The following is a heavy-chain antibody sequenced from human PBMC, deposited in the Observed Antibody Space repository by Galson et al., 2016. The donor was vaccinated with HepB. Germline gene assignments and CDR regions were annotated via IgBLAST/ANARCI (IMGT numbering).Heavy chain of an antibody. V-gene: IGHV3-30*03. CDR2: ISYDGSNK. CDR3: VYCRSTSCYDS. Sequence: SLRLSCAASGFTFSSYGMHWVRQAPGKGLEWVAVISYDGSNKYYADSVKGRFTISRDNSKNTLYLQMNSLRAEDTAVYYCVYCRSTSCYDSWGQGTLVTVSS. J-gene: IGHJ4*02. CDR1: GFTFSSYG. D-gene: IGHD2-2*01.